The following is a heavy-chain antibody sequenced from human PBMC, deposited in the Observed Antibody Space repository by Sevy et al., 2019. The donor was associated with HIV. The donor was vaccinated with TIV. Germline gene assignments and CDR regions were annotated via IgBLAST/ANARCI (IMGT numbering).Heavy chain of an antibody. CDR2: INPNSGGT. D-gene: IGHD5-12*01. CDR1: GYTFTGYY. V-gene: IGHV1-2*02. J-gene: IGHJ4*02. Sequence: ASVKVSCKASGYTFTGYYMHWVRQAPGQGLEWMGWINPNSGGTNYARKFQGRVTMTRDTSISTAYMELSRLRSDDTAVYYCAREEGDGYNLGYWGQGTLVTVSS. CDR3: AREEGDGYNLGY.